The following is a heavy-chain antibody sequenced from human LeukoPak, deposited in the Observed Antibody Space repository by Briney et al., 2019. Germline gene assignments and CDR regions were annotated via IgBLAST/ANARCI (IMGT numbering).Heavy chain of an antibody. CDR3: AKTSFWDGSGHYYYMDV. V-gene: IGHV3-66*01. Sequence: GGSLRLSCAASEFSVGSNYMTWVRQAPGKGLEWVSLIYSGGSTYYADSVKGRFTISRDNSKNTLYLQTNSLRAEDTAVYYCAKTSFWDGSGHYYYMDVWGKGTSVTVSS. J-gene: IGHJ6*03. D-gene: IGHD3-3*01. CDR1: EFSVGSNY. CDR2: IYSGGST.